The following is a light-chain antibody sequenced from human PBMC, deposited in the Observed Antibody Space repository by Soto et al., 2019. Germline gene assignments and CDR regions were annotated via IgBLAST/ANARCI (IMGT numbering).Light chain of an antibody. CDR3: NSYAGSNNWV. Sequence: QSALTQPPSASGSPGQSVSISCTGTSSDVGGYNYVSWYQQHPVKAPKLMIYEVSKRPSGVPDRFSGSKSGNTASLTVAGLQAEDEADYYCNSYAGSNNWVFGGGTKSPS. CDR1: SSDVGGYNY. CDR2: EVS. V-gene: IGLV2-8*01. J-gene: IGLJ3*02.